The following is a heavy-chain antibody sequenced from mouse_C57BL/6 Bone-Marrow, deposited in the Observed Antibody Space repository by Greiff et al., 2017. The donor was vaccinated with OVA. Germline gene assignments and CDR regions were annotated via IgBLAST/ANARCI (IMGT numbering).Heavy chain of an antibody. CDR1: GYTFTDYY. J-gene: IGHJ4*01. D-gene: IGHD2-9*01. Sequence: QVQLQQSGAELVRPGASVKLSCKASGYTFTDYYINWVKQRPGQGLEWIARIYPGSGNTYYNEKFKGKATLTAEKSSSTAYMQLSSLTYEDSAVYFCARAYYGYDFAMDYWGQGTSVTVSS. CDR2: IYPGSGNT. V-gene: IGHV1-76*01. CDR3: ARAYYGYDFAMDY.